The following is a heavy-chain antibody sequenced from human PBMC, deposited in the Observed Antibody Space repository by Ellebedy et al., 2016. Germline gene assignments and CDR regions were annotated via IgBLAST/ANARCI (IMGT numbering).Heavy chain of an antibody. CDR2: MNSDGSTI. D-gene: IGHD3-22*01. CDR1: GFTFNSYA. Sequence: GESLKISXVVSGFTFNSYAMGWVHQAPGKGLVWVSRMNSDGSTITYADSVKGRFTISRDNAKNTLYLQMSSLRVEDTAVYYCTRVGMGSGLDFWGQGTLVTVSS. V-gene: IGHV3-74*03. J-gene: IGHJ4*02. CDR3: TRVGMGSGLDF.